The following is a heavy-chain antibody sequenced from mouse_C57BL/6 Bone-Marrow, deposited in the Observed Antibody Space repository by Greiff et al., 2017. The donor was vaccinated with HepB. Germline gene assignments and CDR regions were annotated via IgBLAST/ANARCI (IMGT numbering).Heavy chain of an antibody. Sequence: EVKLVESGGGLVQPGGSLKLSCAASGFTFSDYYMYWVRQTPEKRLEWVAYISNGGGSTYYPDTVKGRFTISRDNAKNTLYLQMSRLKSEDTAMYYCARRVYDYGFAYWGQGTLVTVSA. D-gene: IGHD2-4*01. CDR3: ARRVYDYGFAY. V-gene: IGHV5-12*01. CDR1: GFTFSDYY. CDR2: ISNGGGST. J-gene: IGHJ3*01.